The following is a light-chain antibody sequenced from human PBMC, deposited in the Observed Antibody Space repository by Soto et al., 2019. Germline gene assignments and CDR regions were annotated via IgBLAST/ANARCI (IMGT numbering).Light chain of an antibody. CDR3: QQDGTSPIT. J-gene: IGKJ5*01. V-gene: IGKV3-20*01. CDR1: QTVSSY. CDR2: GAS. Sequence: ENVLTQSPGTLSLSPGERATLSCRASQTVSSYLTWYQQRPGQAPRLLISGASRRATGIPDRFSGSGSGTDCTLTISRLEPEDFALYYCQQDGTSPITFGQGTRLEIK.